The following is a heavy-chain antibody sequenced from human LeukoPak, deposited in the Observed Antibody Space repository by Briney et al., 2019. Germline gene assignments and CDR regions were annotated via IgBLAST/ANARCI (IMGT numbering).Heavy chain of an antibody. V-gene: IGHV4-39*01. D-gene: IGHD3-22*01. CDR3: ARHYYYDSSGYYYGDAFDI. CDR2: IYYSGST. Sequence: PSETLSLTCTVSSGSISSSTYYWGWIRQPPGKGLEWIGSIYYSGSTYYNPSLKSRVTISVDTSKNQFSLKLSSVTAADTAVYYCARHYYYDSSGYYYGDAFDIWGQGTMVTVSS. CDR1: SGSISSSTYY. J-gene: IGHJ3*02.